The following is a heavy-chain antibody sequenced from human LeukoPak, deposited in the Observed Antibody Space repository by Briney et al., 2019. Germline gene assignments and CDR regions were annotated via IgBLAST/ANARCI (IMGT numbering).Heavy chain of an antibody. CDR3: ARSAHYSSSWLSYYYYYYMDV. J-gene: IGHJ6*03. CDR2: TYYRSKWYN. V-gene: IGHV6-1*01. CDR1: GDSVSSNSAA. Sequence: SQTLSLTCAISGDSVSSNSAAWNWIRQSPSRGLEWLGRTYYRSKWYNDYAVSVKSRITTNPDTSKNQFSLQLNSVTPEDTAVYYCARSAHYSSSWLSYYYYYYMDVWGKGTTVTVSS. D-gene: IGHD6-13*01.